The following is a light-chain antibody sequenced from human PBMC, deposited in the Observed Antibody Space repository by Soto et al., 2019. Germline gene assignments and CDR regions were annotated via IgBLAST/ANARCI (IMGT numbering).Light chain of an antibody. CDR1: QSVSSN. CDR2: GPS. CDR3: QQYNNWT. Sequence: EIVMTQSPATLSVSPGERATLSCRASQSVSSNLAGYQQKPGQAPRLLINGPSTRATGIPARFSGSGSGTEFTLKIRSLQSDDFTVYYYQQYNNWTFGQGTKVEIK. J-gene: IGKJ1*01. V-gene: IGKV3-15*01.